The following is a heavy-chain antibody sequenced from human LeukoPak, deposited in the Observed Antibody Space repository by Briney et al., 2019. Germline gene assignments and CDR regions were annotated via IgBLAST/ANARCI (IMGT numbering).Heavy chain of an antibody. J-gene: IGHJ4*02. CDR2: ISGSGGST. CDR3: AKVSSYDILTGYSPLIDY. D-gene: IGHD3-9*01. CDR1: GFTASTNH. V-gene: IGHV3-23*01. Sequence: GGSLRLSCAASGFTASTNHLSWVRQAPGKGLEWVSAISGSGGSTYYADSVKGRFTISRDNSKNTLYLQMNSLRAEDTAVYYCAKVSSYDILTGYSPLIDYWGQGTLVTVSS.